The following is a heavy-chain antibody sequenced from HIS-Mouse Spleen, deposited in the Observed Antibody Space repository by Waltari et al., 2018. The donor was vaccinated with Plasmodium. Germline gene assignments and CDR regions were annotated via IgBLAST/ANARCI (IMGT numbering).Heavy chain of an antibody. CDR1: GFPFSSYA. Sequence: EVQLLESGGGLVQPGGSLSLSCAASGFPFSSYAMSWVRQAPGKGLEWVSAISGSGGSTYYADSVKGRFTISRDNSKNTLYLQMNSLRAEDTAVYYCAKTIKYYDILTGYPFDYWGQGTLVTVSS. CDR3: AKTIKYYDILTGYPFDY. V-gene: IGHV3-23*01. D-gene: IGHD3-9*01. CDR2: ISGSGGST. J-gene: IGHJ4*02.